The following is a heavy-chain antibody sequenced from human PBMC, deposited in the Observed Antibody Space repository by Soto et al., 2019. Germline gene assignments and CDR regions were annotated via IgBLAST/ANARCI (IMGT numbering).Heavy chain of an antibody. Sequence: SSETLSLTCTVSGGSISSSSYYWGWIRQPPGKGLEWIGSIYYSGSTYYNPSLKSRVTISVDTSKNQFSLKLSSVTAADTAVYYSASFYDFWSGYYPEYYYYGMDVWGQGNTVTVSS. CDR2: IYYSGST. CDR3: ASFYDFWSGYYPEYYYYGMDV. D-gene: IGHD3-3*01. V-gene: IGHV4-39*01. J-gene: IGHJ6*02. CDR1: GGSISSSSYY.